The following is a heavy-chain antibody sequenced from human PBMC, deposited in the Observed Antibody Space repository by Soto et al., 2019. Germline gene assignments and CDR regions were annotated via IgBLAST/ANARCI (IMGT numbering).Heavy chain of an antibody. CDR1: GYTFTSHC. J-gene: IGHJ6*03. V-gene: IGHV1-18*01. CDR2: ISAYNGDT. CDR3: ARMVRGSNIDYYHYMDV. Sequence: QVQLVQSGGEVRKPGASVKVSCKASGYTFTSHCISWVRQAPGQGLEWMGWISAYNGDTNYAQKLQGRVTVTTDRSTSTAYMELRSLRSEDTAVYYCARMVRGSNIDYYHYMDVWGKGTTVTVSS. D-gene: IGHD3-10*01.